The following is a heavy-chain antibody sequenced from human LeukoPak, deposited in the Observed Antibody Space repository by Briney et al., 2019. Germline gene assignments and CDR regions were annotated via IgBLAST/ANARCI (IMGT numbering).Heavy chain of an antibody. D-gene: IGHD2-15*01. CDR3: ARDPYCSGGTCYPAPYYGLDV. Sequence: GGFLRLSCAASGFTVSSNYMSWVRQAPGKGLEWVSVIYSGGNTYYADSVKGRFTISRDKSKNTLYLQMNNLRAADTAVYYCARDPYCSGGTCYPAPYYGLDVWGQGTTVTVSS. CDR1: GFTVSSNY. V-gene: IGHV3-66*01. J-gene: IGHJ6*02. CDR2: IYSGGNT.